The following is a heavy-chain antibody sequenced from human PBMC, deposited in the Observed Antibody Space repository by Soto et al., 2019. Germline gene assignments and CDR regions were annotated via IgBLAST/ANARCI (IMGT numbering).Heavy chain of an antibody. Sequence: PGESLKISCKGSGYSFTSYWSGWVRPMPGKGLEWMGIIYPGDSDTRYSPSFQGQVTISADKPISTAYLQWSSLKASDTAMYYCARQGGPAWVVRGVTSSYYYYGMDVWGQGTTVTVSS. CDR1: GYSFTSYW. D-gene: IGHD3-10*01. CDR3: ARQGGPAWVVRGVTSSYYYYGMDV. V-gene: IGHV5-51*01. CDR2: IYPGDSDT. J-gene: IGHJ6*02.